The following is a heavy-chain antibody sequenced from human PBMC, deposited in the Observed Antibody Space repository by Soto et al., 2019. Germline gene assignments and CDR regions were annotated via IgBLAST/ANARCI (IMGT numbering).Heavy chain of an antibody. CDR1: GGSVRSGSYY. D-gene: IGHD3-3*01. CDR3: ARDPRSAYYHDP. Sequence: QVQLPESGPGLVKPSQTLSLTCTVSGGSVRSGSYYWSWIRQHPGRGLEWIGYIYYTGNTYYNPSLKSRLAISVDTSKNQFSLKLTSVTAADTAVYYCARDPRSAYYHDPWGQGTLVTVSS. V-gene: IGHV4-31*03. J-gene: IGHJ5*02. CDR2: IYYTGNT.